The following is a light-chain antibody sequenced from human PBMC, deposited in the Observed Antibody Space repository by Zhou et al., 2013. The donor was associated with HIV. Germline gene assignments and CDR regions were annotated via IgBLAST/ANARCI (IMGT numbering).Light chain of an antibody. J-gene: IGKJ2*01. CDR1: QNIASY. Sequence: DIQMTQSPSSLSVSVGDRVTISCRASQNIASYLYWYHQKPGKAPKLLIYGVSNLQTGVPSRFSGSGSGTEFTLTISTLQPEDFATYFCQQSYSVPPTFGQGTKLE. CDR3: QQSYSVPPT. CDR2: GVS. V-gene: IGKV1-39*01.